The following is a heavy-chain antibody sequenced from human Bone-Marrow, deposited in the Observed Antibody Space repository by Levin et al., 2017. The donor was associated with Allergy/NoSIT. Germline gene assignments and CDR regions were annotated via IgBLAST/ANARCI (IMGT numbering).Heavy chain of an antibody. CDR3: ARGGYCSGGSCYQPPYY. CDR2: IYSGGST. D-gene: IGHD2-15*01. Sequence: LSLTCAASGFTVSSNYMSWVRQAPGKGLEWVSVIYSGGSTYYADSVKGRFTISRDNSKNTLYLQMNSLRAEDTAVYYCARGGYCSGGSCYQPPYYWGQGTLVTVSS. CDR1: GFTVSSNY. J-gene: IGHJ4*02. V-gene: IGHV3-53*01.